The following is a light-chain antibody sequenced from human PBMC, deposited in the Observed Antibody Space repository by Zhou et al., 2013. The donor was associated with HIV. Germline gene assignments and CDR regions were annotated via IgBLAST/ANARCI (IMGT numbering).Light chain of an antibody. Sequence: DIQLTQSPSFLSASVGDRVTITCRASQGISSYLAWYQQQPGKAPKLLIYAASTLQSGVPSRFSGSGSGTEFTLTFSSLQPEDFATYYCQQLNRYPLSTFGQGTKLEIK. J-gene: IGKJ2*01. CDR3: QQLNRYPLST. CDR1: QGISSY. CDR2: AAS. V-gene: IGKV1-9*01.